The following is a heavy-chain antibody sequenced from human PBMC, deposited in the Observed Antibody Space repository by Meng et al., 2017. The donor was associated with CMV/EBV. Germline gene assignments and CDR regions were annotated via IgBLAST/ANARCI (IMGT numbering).Heavy chain of an antibody. J-gene: IGHJ4*02. CDR1: GGSISSGDYY. Sequence: QERLRESGPGLVKPQQTLSLTCTVSGGSISSGDYYCSWIRQPPGKGLEWIGYIYYSGSTYYNPSLKSRVTISVDTSKNQFSLKLSSVTAADTAVYYCARVTSRVAGAFDYWGQGTLVTVSS. CDR2: IYYSGST. V-gene: IGHV4-30-4*08. CDR3: ARVTSRVAGAFDY. D-gene: IGHD1-14*01.